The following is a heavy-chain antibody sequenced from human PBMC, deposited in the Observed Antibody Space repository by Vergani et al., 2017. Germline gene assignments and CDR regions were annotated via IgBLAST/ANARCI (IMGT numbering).Heavy chain of an antibody. Sequence: QVQLVGSGGGLVKPGGSLRLSCAASGFTFSDYYMSWVRQAPGKGLEWVSYISSSSSYTNYADSVKGRFTISRDNAKNSLYLQMNSLRAEDTAVYYCARVGYCGGDCYSGYFDYWGQGTLVTVSS. CDR3: ARVGYCGGDCYSGYFDY. V-gene: IGHV3-11*06. D-gene: IGHD2-21*02. CDR2: ISSSSSYT. J-gene: IGHJ4*02. CDR1: GFTFSDYY.